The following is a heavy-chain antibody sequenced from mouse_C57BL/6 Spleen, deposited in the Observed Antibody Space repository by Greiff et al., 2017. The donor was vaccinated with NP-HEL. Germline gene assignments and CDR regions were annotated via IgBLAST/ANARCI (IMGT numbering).Heavy chain of an antibody. CDR1: GYTFTDYY. J-gene: IGHJ4*01. CDR2: INPYNGGT. CDR3: ARDYGSSYEDYYAMDY. D-gene: IGHD1-1*01. Sequence: EVQLQQSGPVLVKPGASVKMSCKASGYTFTDYYMNWVKQSHGKSLEWIGVINPYNGGTSYNQKFKGKATLTVDKSSSTAYMELNSLTSEDSAVYYCARDYGSSYEDYYAMDYWGQGTSVTVSS. V-gene: IGHV1-19*01.